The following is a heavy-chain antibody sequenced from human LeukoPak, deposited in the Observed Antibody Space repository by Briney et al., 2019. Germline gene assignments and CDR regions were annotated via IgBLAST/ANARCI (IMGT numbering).Heavy chain of an antibody. V-gene: IGHV3-53*01. Sequence: GGSLRLSCAASGFTVSSNYMSWVRQAPGKGLEWVSVIYSGGSTYYADSVKGRFTISRDNAKNSLYLQMNSLRAEDTAVYYCARPPRYCSGGSCYFSDYWGQGTLVTVSS. CDR2: IYSGGST. J-gene: IGHJ4*02. CDR3: ARPPRYCSGGSCYFSDY. CDR1: GFTVSSNY. D-gene: IGHD2-15*01.